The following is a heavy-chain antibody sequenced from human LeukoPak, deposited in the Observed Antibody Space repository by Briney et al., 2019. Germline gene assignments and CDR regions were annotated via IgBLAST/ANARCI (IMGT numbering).Heavy chain of an antibody. CDR2: ISSSSSYI. V-gene: IGHV3-21*01. J-gene: IGHJ4*02. CDR3: ARDYSLRSHFDY. CDR1: GFTFSSYS. Sequence: GGSLRLSCAASGFTFSSYSMNWVRQAPGKGLEWVSSISSSSSYIYYADSVKGRFTIPRDNAKNSLYLQMNSLRAEDTAVYYCARDYSLRSHFDYWGQGTLVTVSS. D-gene: IGHD1-26*01.